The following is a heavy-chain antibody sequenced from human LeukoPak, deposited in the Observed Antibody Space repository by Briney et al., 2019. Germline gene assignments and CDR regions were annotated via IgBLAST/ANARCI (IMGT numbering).Heavy chain of an antibody. J-gene: IGHJ4*02. CDR3: ARGGSVRYCSSTSCYAADRFFDY. CDR1: GYTFTGYY. V-gene: IGHV1-2*04. D-gene: IGHD2-2*01. CDR2: INPNSGGT. Sequence: GASVKVSCKASGYTFTGYYMHWVRQAPGQGLEWMGWINPNSGGTNYAQKFQGWVTMTRDTSISTACMELSRLRSDDTAVYYCARGGSVRYCSSTSCYAADRFFDYWGQGTLVTVSS.